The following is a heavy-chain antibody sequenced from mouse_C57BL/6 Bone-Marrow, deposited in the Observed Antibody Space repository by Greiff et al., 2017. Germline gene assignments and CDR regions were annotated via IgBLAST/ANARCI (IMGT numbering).Heavy chain of an antibody. D-gene: IGHD1-1*01. J-gene: IGHJ3*01. CDR2: ISDGGSYT. CDR3: ERDLLPVGFAY. Sequence: EVKLMESGGGLVKPGGSLKLSCAASGFTFSSYAMSWVRQTPEQRLEWVATISDGGSYTYYPDNVKGRFTISRDNAKNNLYLQMSHLKSEDTAMYYCERDLLPVGFAYWGQGTLVTVSA. V-gene: IGHV5-4*01. CDR1: GFTFSSYA.